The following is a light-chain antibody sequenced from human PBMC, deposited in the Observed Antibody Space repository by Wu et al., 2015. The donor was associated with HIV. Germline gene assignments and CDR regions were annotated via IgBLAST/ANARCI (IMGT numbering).Light chain of an antibody. CDR3: QQLNGYPYT. CDR1: HDISNY. CDR2: LSS. Sequence: DIQLTQSPSFLSATVGDRVTITCRTSHDISNYLAWYQQKPGKAPKLLIYLSSTLQRGVSSRFSGSGSGTEFTLTISSLQPEDFTSYYCQQLNGYPYTFGQGTKLQIK. J-gene: IGKJ2*01. V-gene: IGKV1-9*01.